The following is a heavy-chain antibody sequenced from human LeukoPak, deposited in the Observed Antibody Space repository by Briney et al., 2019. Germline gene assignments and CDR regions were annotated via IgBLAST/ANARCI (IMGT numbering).Heavy chain of an antibody. CDR2: INHSGSA. V-gene: IGHV4-34*01. CDR1: GGSFSAYY. CDR3: ARAQGYLDL. J-gene: IGHJ2*01. Sequence: SETLSLTCAVSGGSFSAYYWTWIRQPPGKGLEWIGEINHSGSANYNPSLKSRVTISLDTSKNQFSLKLSSVTAADTAVYYCARAQGYLDLWGRGTLVTVSS.